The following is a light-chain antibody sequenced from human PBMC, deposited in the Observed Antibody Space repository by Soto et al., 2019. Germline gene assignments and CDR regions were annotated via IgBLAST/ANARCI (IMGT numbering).Light chain of an antibody. Sequence: EIVLTQSPGTLSLSPGERATLSCRASQTITSNFLAWYQQKPGQAPRLLIYGASSRATGIPDRFSGGGSETKFTLTISRLEPEDFAVYYCQQYGSSPPFTFGPGTKVDIK. J-gene: IGKJ3*01. CDR2: GAS. CDR3: QQYGSSPPFT. V-gene: IGKV3-20*01. CDR1: QTITSNF.